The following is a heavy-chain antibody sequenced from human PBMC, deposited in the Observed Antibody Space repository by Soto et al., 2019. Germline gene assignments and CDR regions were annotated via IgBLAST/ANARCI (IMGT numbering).Heavy chain of an antibody. CDR1: GFTLSGRS. V-gene: IGHV3-74*01. CDR3: ARGWFGPDV. CDR2: IDNAGTDS. D-gene: IGHD3-10*01. Sequence: EVQLVESGGGLVQPGGSLRLSCAASGFTLSGRSMHWVRQAPGKGLVWVSGIDNAGTDSTYADSVKGRFTSSRDNAKNMLYLQMHSLRVEDTAVYYCARGWFGPDVWGTGTTVTVSS. J-gene: IGHJ6*03.